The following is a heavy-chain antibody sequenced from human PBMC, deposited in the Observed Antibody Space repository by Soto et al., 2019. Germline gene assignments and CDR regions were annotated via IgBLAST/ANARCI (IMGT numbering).Heavy chain of an antibody. V-gene: IGHV3-30*18. CDR2: ISYDGSNK. CDR3: AKDLLYPSKRRSRVGMDV. J-gene: IGHJ6*02. D-gene: IGHD6-13*01. CDR1: GFTFSSYG. Sequence: QVQLVESGGGVVQPGRSLRLSCAASGFTFSSYGMHWVRQAPGKGLEWVAVISYDGSNKYYADSVKGRFTISRDNSKNTLYLQMNSLRAEDTAVYYCAKDLLYPSKRRSRVGMDVWCQGTTVTVSS.